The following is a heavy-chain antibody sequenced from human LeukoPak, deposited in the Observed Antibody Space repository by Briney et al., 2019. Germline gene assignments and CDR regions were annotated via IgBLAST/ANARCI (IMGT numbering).Heavy chain of an antibody. V-gene: IGHV3-23*01. J-gene: IGHJ5*02. CDR2: ISGSGGST. Sequence: GGSLRLSCAASGFTFSSYAMSWVRQAPGKGLEWVSAISGSGGSTYYADSVKGRFTISRDNSKNTLYLQMNSLRAEDTAVYYCAKDIVVPPGGGDWFDPWGKEPLVTVS. CDR1: GFTFSSYA. CDR3: AKDIVVPPGGGDWFDP. D-gene: IGHD2-2*01.